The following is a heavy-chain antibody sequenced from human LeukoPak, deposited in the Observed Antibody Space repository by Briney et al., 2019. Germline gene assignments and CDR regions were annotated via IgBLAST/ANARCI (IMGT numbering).Heavy chain of an antibody. CDR2: FYREAHAFYGTT. Sequence: HPGGSLRLSCAASGFTFSSYAMSWVRQAPGKGLEWVSVFYREAHAFYGTTYYAASVKGRFTVSRDNSESTVFLQMNSLRADDTAIYYCASSFFYESSGYHRPPAYWGQGTLVTVSS. CDR1: GFTFSSYA. D-gene: IGHD3-22*01. V-gene: IGHV3-23*03. J-gene: IGHJ4*02. CDR3: ASSFFYESSGYHRPPAY.